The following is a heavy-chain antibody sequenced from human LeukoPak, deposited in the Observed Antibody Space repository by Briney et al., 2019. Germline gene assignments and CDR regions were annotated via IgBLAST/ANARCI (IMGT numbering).Heavy chain of an antibody. D-gene: IGHD4-17*01. CDR1: GGSISSSSYY. CDR2: IYYSGST. Sequence: PSETLSLTCTVSGGSISSSSYYWGWIRQPPGKGLEWIGSIYYSGSTYYNPSLESRVTISVDTSKNQFSLKLSSVTAADTAVYYCARHPYGDYSPYYFDYWGQGTLVTVSS. J-gene: IGHJ4*02. V-gene: IGHV4-39*01. CDR3: ARHPYGDYSPYYFDY.